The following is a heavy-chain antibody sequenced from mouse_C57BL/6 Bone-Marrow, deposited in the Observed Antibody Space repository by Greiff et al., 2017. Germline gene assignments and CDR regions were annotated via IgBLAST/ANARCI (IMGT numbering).Heavy chain of an antibody. V-gene: IGHV1-69*01. CDR3: ARLDAYLPFYAMDY. D-gene: IGHD2-1*01. CDR2: IDPSDSYT. Sequence: QVQLKQSGAELVMPGASVKLSCKASGYTFTSYWMHWVKQRPGQGLEWIGEIDPSDSYTNYNQKFKGKSTLTVDKSSSTAYMQLSSLTSEDSAVYYCARLDAYLPFYAMDYWGQGTSVTVSS. CDR1: GYTFTSYW. J-gene: IGHJ4*01.